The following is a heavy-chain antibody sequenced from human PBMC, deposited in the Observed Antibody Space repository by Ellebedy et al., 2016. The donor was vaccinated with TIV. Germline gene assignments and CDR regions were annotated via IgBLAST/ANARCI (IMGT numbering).Heavy chain of an antibody. Sequence: MPGGSLRLSCTVSGGSISSSSYYWGWIRQPPGKGLEWIGSIYYSGSTYYNPSLKSRVTISVDTSKNQFSLKLSSVTAADTAVYYCARVRGSSSTPFDYWGQGTLVTVSS. CDR3: ARVRGSSSTPFDY. CDR1: GGSISSSSYY. J-gene: IGHJ4*02. CDR2: IYYSGST. D-gene: IGHD6-6*01. V-gene: IGHV4-39*01.